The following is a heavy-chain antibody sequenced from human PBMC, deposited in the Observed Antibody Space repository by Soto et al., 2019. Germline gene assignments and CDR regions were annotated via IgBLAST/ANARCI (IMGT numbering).Heavy chain of an antibody. CDR2: IYYSGST. V-gene: IGHV4-39*07. D-gene: IGHD3-16*01. CDR1: GGSISSSSYY. Sequence: SETLSLTCTVSGGSISSSSYYWGWIRQPPGKGLVWIGSIYYSGSTYYNPSLKSRVTISLDTSKNQFSLRLSSVTAADTALYYCARVMGEFSLPVALYFDFWGPGTLVTVSS. CDR3: ARVMGEFSLPVALYFDF. J-gene: IGHJ4*02.